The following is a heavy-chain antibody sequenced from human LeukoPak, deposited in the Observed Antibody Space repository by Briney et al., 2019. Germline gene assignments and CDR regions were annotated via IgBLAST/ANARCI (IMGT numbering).Heavy chain of an antibody. D-gene: IGHD2-8*01. CDR2: VYYSGTT. Sequence: SETLSLTCTVSGDPISSHSGYKWNWIRQAPGKGLEWIGYVYYSGTTSYNPSVNSRVTISVDTSKNQFSLKLTSVTAADTAVYYCAREWCAFDYWGPGTLVHVSS. J-gene: IGHJ4*02. CDR1: GDPISSHSGYK. V-gene: IGHV4-61*08. CDR3: AREWCAFDY.